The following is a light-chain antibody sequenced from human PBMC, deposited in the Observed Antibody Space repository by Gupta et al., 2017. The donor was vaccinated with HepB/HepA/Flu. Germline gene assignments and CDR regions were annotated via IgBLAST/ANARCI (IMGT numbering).Light chain of an antibody. CDR2: WAS. CDR1: QSVLYSSNNKNY. CDR3: QQYYSPLLFT. J-gene: IGKJ3*01. V-gene: IGKV4-1*01. Sequence: PTINCKSSQSVLYSSNNKNYLAWYQQKPGQPPRLLIYWASTRESGVPDRFSGSGSGTDFTLTIRSRQAEDVAVYYCQQYYSPLLFTFGPGTKVDIK.